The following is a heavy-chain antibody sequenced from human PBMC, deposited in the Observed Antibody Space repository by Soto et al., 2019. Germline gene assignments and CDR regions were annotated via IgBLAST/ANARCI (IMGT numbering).Heavy chain of an antibody. V-gene: IGHV3-11*06. Sequence: PGGSLRLSCAASGFTFSDYYMSWVRQAPGRGLEWISYSSNSGTFARYATSVKGRFSISRDNANNSLYLEMNSLRVEDTAVYYCAISGDNFNVLDYWGQGTPVTVSS. CDR2: SSNSGTFA. CDR3: AISGDNFNVLDY. CDR1: GFTFSDYY. J-gene: IGHJ4*02. D-gene: IGHD1-1*01.